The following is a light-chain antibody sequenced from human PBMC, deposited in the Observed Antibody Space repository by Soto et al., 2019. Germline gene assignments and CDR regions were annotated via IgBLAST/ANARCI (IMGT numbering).Light chain of an antibody. CDR3: QSYDDTVA. CDR1: RGSIGSAY. Sequence: NFMLTQPHSVSESPGKTITISCTRSRGSIGSAYVQWYQQRPGSVPTTVIYENDHRPSGVPDRFSGSIDFSSNSASLTISGLRTEDEADYYCQSYDDTVAFGGGTKLTVL. V-gene: IGLV6-57*04. CDR2: END. J-gene: IGLJ2*01.